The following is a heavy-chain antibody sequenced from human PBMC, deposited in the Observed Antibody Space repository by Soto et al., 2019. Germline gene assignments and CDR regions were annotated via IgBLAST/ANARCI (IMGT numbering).Heavy chain of an antibody. D-gene: IGHD6-19*01. CDR1: GGTFSRYA. J-gene: IGHJ5*02. Sequence: SVKVSFKASGGTFSRYAISWLRQAPGQGLEWMGGIIPIFGTANYAQKFQGRVTITADKSTSTAYMELSSLRSEDTAVYYCARGIAVAGSNWFDPWGQGTLVTVSS. CDR3: ARGIAVAGSNWFDP. CDR2: IIPIFGTA. V-gene: IGHV1-69*06.